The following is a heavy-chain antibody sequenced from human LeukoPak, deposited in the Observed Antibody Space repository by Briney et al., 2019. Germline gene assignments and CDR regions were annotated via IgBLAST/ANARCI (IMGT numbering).Heavy chain of an antibody. J-gene: IGHJ4*02. CDR1: ESTVTEFS. D-gene: IGHD3-3*01. CDR2: FDPDNAER. Sequence: ASVKVSCKVSESTVTEFSIHWVRQAPGKGLEWMGGFDPDNAERVFARKFQGRVTMTEDTSTNTAYMELTSLGSEDTAVYYCATGQTTPVLVDTLHFWGQGTLVTVSS. CDR3: ATGQTTPVLVDTLHF. V-gene: IGHV1-24*01.